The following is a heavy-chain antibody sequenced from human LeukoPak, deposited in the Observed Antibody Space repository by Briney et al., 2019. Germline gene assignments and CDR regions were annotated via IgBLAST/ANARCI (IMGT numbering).Heavy chain of an antibody. CDR3: ARGRGGYYGSGSLYYYYYMDV. CDR1: GGSFSGYY. D-gene: IGHD3-10*01. CDR2: INHSGST. V-gene: IGHV4-34*01. Sequence: SETLSLTRAVYGGSFSGYYWSWIRQPPGKGLEWIGEINHSGSTNYNPSLKSRVTISVDTSKNQFSLKLSSVTAADTAVYYCARGRGGYYGSGSLYYYYYMDVRGKGTTVTVSS. J-gene: IGHJ6*03.